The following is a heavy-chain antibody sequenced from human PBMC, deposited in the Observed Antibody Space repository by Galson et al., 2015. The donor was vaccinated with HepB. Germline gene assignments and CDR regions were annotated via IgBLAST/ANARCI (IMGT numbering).Heavy chain of an antibody. V-gene: IGHV3-66*01. CDR1: GFPVSSND. CDR3: AREVGAAADY. Sequence: SLRLSCAASGFPVSSNDMSWVRQAPGKGLEWVSVIYSDDRTHNADSVKGRFTISRDNSKNTLYLQMNSLRAEDTAVYYCAREVGAAADYWGQGTLVTVSS. D-gene: IGHD6-13*01. CDR2: IYSDDRT. J-gene: IGHJ4*02.